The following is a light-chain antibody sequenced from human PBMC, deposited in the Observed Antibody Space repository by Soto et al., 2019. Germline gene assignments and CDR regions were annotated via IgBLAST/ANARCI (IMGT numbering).Light chain of an antibody. V-gene: IGKV3-20*01. J-gene: IGKJ1*01. CDR1: QSVSSSY. Sequence: EIVLTQSPGTLSLSPGERATLSCRASQSVSSSYLAWYQQKPGQAPRLRIYGASSRATGIPDRFSVSGSGTDFTLTISRLEPEDFAVYYCQQYGSSPWTFGQGTKVEIK. CDR2: GAS. CDR3: QQYGSSPWT.